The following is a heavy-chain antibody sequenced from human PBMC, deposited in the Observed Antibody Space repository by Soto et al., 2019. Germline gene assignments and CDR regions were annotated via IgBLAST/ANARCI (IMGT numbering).Heavy chain of an antibody. J-gene: IGHJ4*02. CDR1: GGTFSSYT. CDR2: ISPILGIA. CDR3: AREGQLVPHVDY. D-gene: IGHD6-6*01. Sequence: QVQLVQSGAEVKKPGSSVKVSCTASGGTFSSYTISWVRQAPGQGLEWIGRISPILGIATYAQKFQGRVTITADKSTSPAYMELSSLRSEDTAVYYCAREGQLVPHVDYWGQGTLVTVSS. V-gene: IGHV1-69*08.